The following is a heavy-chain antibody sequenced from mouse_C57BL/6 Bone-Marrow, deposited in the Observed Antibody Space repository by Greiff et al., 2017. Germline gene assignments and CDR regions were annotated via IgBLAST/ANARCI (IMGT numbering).Heavy chain of an antibody. Sequence: EVQLVEPGGGLVQPGGSLSLSCAASGFTFTDYYMSWVRQPPGQALEWLGFIRNKANGYPTEYSASVKGRFTISRDKSQNFLYLQMNALRAEYSATYYCTRYKIGPYYFDYWGQGTTLTVSS. J-gene: IGHJ2*01. D-gene: IGHD2-14*01. CDR2: IRNKANGYPT. V-gene: IGHV7-3*01. CDR1: GFTFTDYY. CDR3: TRYKIGPYYFDY.